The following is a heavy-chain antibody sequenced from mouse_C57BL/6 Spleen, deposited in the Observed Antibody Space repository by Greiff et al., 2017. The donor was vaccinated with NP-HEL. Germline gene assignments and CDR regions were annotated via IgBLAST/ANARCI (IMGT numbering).Heavy chain of an antibody. CDR3: ARVGDDGYSYAMDY. CDR2: ISYDGSN. D-gene: IGHD2-3*01. CDR1: GYSITSGYY. V-gene: IGHV3-6*01. J-gene: IGHJ4*01. Sequence: EVQLQQSGPGLVKPSQSLSLTCSVTGYSITSGYYWNWIRQFPGNKLEWMGYISYDGSNNYNPSLKNRISITRDTSKNQFFLKLNSVTTEDTATYYCARVGDDGYSYAMDYWGQGTSVTVSS.